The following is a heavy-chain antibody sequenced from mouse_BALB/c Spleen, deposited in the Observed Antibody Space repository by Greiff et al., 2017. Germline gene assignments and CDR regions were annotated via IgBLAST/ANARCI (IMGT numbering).Heavy chain of an antibody. CDR2: ISSGGST. J-gene: IGHJ2*01. CDR1: GFTFSSYA. CDR3: AREGSLRRDFDY. D-gene: IGHD2-12*01. V-gene: IGHV5-6-5*01. Sequence: EVKLMESGGGLVKPGGSLKLSCAASGFTFSSYAMSWVRQTPEKRLEWVASISSGGSTYYPDSVKGRFTISRDNARNILYLQMSSLRSEDTAMYYCAREGSLRRDFDYWGQGTTLTVSS.